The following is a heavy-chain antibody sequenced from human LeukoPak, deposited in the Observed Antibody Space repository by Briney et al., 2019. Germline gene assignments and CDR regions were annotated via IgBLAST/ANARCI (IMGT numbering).Heavy chain of an antibody. CDR1: GYTFTGYY. CDR3: ARIVVVVAATQYNWFDP. CDR2: INPNSGGT. J-gene: IGHJ5*02. Sequence: ASVKVSCKASGYTFTGYYMRWVRQAPGQGLEWMGWINPNSGGTNYAQKFQGRVTMTRDTSISTAYMELSRLRSDDTAVYYCARIVVVVAATQYNWFDPWGQGTLVTVSS. D-gene: IGHD2-15*01. V-gene: IGHV1-2*02.